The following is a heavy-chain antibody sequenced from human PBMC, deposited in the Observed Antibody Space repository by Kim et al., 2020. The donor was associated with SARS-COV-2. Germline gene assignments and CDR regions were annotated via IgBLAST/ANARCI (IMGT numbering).Heavy chain of an antibody. J-gene: IGHJ4*02. V-gene: IGHV3-23*01. CDR3: VKGLVRWELLIPPDY. D-gene: IGHD1-26*01. Sequence: GGSLRLSCAASGFTFSSYAMSWVRQAPGKGLEWVSAISGSGGSTYYADSVKGRFTISRDNSKNTLYLQMNSLRAEDTAVYYCVKGLVRWELLIPPDYWGQGTLVTVSS. CDR2: ISGSGGST. CDR1: GFTFSSYA.